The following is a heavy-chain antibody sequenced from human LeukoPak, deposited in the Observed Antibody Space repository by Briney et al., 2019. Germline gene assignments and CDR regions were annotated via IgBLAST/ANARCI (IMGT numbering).Heavy chain of an antibody. CDR1: GFTVSSDY. D-gene: IGHD3-10*01. CDR3: ARGPYGSSGTPDAFDI. CDR2: IYSGGTT. V-gene: IGHV3-66*01. J-gene: IGHJ3*02. Sequence: GGSLRLSCAASGFTVSSDYMSWVRQAPGKGLEWVSVIYSGGTTHYSDSVKGRFTISRDNSKNTLYLQMNSLRAEDTAVYYCARGPYGSSGTPDAFDIWGQGTMVTVSS.